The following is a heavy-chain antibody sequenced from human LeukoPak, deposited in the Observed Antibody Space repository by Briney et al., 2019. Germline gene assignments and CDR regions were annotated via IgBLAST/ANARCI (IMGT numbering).Heavy chain of an antibody. CDR1: GGSISSYY. CDR3: ARTPGGWFDP. J-gene: IGHJ5*02. V-gene: IGHV4-59*01. Sequence: SETLSLTCTVSGGSISSYYWSWIRQPPGKGLEWIGYIYYSGSTNYNPSLKSRVTISVDTSKNQFSLKLSSVTAADTAVYYCARTPGGWFDPWGQGTLVTVSS. CDR2: IYYSGST. D-gene: IGHD3-16*01.